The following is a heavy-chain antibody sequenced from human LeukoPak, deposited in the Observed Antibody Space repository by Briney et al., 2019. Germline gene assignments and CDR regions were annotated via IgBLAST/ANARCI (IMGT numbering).Heavy chain of an antibody. V-gene: IGHV1-18*01. CDR1: GYIFTNYA. D-gene: IGHD3-16*02. CDR2: ISTYNGNT. CDR3: ARADTVRLGELSHFDY. Sequence: ASVKVSCKASGYIFTNYAISWVRQAPGQGLEWMGWISTYNGNTKNAQKLQGRVTMTTDTSTSTAYMELRTLRSDDTAVYYCARADTVRLGELSHFDYWGQGTMVTVSS. J-gene: IGHJ4*02.